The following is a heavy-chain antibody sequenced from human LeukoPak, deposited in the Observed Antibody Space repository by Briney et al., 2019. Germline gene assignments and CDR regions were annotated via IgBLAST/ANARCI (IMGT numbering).Heavy chain of an antibody. V-gene: IGHV3-9*01. CDR2: ISWNSGSI. J-gene: IGHJ4*02. Sequence: GGSLRLSCAASGFTFDDYAMHWVRQAPGKGLEWVSGISWNSGSIGYADSVKGRFTISRDNAKNSLYLQTNSLRAEDTALYYCAKDIRLKPAAIDYWGQGTLVTVSS. CDR3: AKDIRLKPAAIDY. CDR1: GFTFDDYA. D-gene: IGHD6-13*01.